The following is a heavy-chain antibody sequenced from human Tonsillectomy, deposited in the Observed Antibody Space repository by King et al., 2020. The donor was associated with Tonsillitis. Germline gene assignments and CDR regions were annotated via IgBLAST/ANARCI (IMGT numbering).Heavy chain of an antibody. Sequence: EVQLVESGGGLVQPGGSLRLSCAVSGFTFSSYWMSWVRQAPGKGLEWVANIKQDGSEKYYVDSVKGRFTIARDNAKSSLFLPINSLRAEDTAVYYCARGSRPDTALGVAFDIWGQGTMVTVSS. V-gene: IGHV3-7*03. J-gene: IGHJ3*02. CDR3: ARGSRPDTALGVAFDI. CDR2: IKQDGSEK. D-gene: IGHD5-18*01. CDR1: GFTFSSYW.